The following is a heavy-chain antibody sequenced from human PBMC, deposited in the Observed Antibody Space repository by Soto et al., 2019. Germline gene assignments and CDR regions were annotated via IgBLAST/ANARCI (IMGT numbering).Heavy chain of an antibody. CDR3: TTILTGYYIA. CDR1: GFSFSSYA. J-gene: IGHJ5*02. V-gene: IGHV3-30-3*01. D-gene: IGHD3-9*01. CDR2: ISYDGSYK. Sequence: LSCAASGFSFSSYAFHWVRQAPGKGLEWVTFISYDGSYKNYADSVKGRFTISRDNSKNTLYVEMNNLRLEDTAVYYCTTILTGYYIAWGQGTQVTVSS.